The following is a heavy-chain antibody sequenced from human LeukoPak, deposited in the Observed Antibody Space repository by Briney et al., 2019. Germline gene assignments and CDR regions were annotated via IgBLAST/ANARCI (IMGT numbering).Heavy chain of an antibody. CDR1: GGSICSGDYY. CDR2: IYYSGST. Sequence: SETLSLTCTVSGGSICSGDYYWRSVCQPPGKGLEWFGYIYYSGSTYYNPSLTSRDTISVDTSKNQFSLKLSTVTAADTAVYYCARVKGDWYDVDYWGQGTLVTVSS. V-gene: IGHV4-30-4*01. J-gene: IGHJ4*02. CDR3: ARVKGDWYDVDY. D-gene: IGHD1-1*01.